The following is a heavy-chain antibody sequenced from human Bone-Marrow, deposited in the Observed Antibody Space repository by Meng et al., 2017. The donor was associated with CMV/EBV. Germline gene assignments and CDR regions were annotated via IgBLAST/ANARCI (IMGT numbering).Heavy chain of an antibody. CDR1: GFTFSSYA. Sequence: GESLKISCAASGFTFSSYAMSWVRQAPGKGLEWVAFIRHDGSNEDYVDSVKGRFTISRDNSNNTLYLKMNSLRAEDTAVYYCRGSTGQLWGQGTLVTVSS. V-gene: IGHV3-30*02. J-gene: IGHJ1*01. CDR3: RGSTGQL. D-gene: IGHD2-2*01. CDR2: IRHDGSNE.